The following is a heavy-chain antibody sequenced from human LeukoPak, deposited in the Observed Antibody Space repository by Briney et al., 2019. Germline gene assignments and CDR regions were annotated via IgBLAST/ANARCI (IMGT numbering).Heavy chain of an antibody. J-gene: IGHJ4*02. Sequence: GGSLRLSCAASGFTFTNYWMSWVRQAPGKGLEWVANIKQDGSEKYYVDSVKGRFTISRDNAKNSLYLQMYSLRAEDTAVYYCARKGYSGSYRYYFDYWGQGTLVTVSS. CDR3: ARKGYSGSYRYYFDY. D-gene: IGHD1-26*01. V-gene: IGHV3-7*01. CDR1: GFTFTNYW. CDR2: IKQDGSEK.